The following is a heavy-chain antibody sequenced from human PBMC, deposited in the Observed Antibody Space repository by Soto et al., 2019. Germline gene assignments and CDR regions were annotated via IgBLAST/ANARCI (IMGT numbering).Heavy chain of an antibody. J-gene: IGHJ5*02. CDR1: GYTFTSYG. V-gene: IGHV1-18*01. D-gene: IGHD5-18*01. CDR2: ISAYNGNT. Sequence: QVQLVQSGAEVKKPGASVKVSCKASGYTFTSYGISWVRQAPGQGLEWMGWISAYNGNTNYAQKLQGRVTMTTDTSTSTAYMELRSLRSDDTAVYYCARANGGGYSYGLGQFENWFDPWGQGTLVTVSS. CDR3: ARANGGGYSYGLGQFENWFDP.